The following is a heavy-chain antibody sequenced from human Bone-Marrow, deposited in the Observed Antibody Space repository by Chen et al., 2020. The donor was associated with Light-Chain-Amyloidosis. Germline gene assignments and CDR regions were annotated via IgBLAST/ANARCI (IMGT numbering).Heavy chain of an antibody. Sequence: VQLLESGGALVQPGGSLRLSCEASGLTFSNYPMSWVRQDPGKGLEWVSVSSDSGDTSSAHSVKGRLTISRDNSKSTVYLQMNSLSGEDTAIYFCATRRGLEYWGHGSLVIVSS. CDR1: GLTFSNYP. CDR2: SSDSGDT. V-gene: IGHV3-23*01. CDR3: ATRRGLEY. J-gene: IGHJ4*01. D-gene: IGHD6-6*01.